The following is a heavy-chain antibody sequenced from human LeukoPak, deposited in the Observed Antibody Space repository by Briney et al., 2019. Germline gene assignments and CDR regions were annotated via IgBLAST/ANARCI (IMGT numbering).Heavy chain of an antibody. CDR2: IYPRDGST. J-gene: IGHJ4*02. CDR3: ARDQEGFDY. Sequence: ASVKVSCKASGYTFTSNYIHWVQQAPGQGLEWMGMIYPRDGSTSYAQKFQGRVTVTRDTSTSTVHMELSGLRSEDTAVYYCARDQEGFDYWGQGTLVTVSS. V-gene: IGHV1-46*01. CDR1: GYTFTSNY.